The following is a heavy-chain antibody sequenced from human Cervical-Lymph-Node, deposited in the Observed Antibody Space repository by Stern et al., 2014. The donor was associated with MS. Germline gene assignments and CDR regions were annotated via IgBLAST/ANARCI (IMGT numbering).Heavy chain of an antibody. Sequence: QVQLQESGPGLVKPSETLSLICNVSGATIDSFYWSWIRQSPGKGLTWIGYVFHNGYTDYNPSLRSRVSMSVDTSKNQFSLKLSSVTAADTAIYYCASLGGGQNPAFDFWGQGTKVTVSS. D-gene: IGHD2-15*01. J-gene: IGHJ3*01. CDR3: ASLGGGQNPAFDF. V-gene: IGHV4-59*01. CDR2: VFHNGYT. CDR1: GATIDSFY.